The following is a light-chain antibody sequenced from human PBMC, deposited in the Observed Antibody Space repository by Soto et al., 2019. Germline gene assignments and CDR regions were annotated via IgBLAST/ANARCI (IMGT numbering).Light chain of an antibody. CDR2: EVS. V-gene: IGLV2-14*01. CDR1: SSDVGGYNY. J-gene: IGLJ1*01. Sequence: QSALTQPASVSGSPGQSITISCTGTSSDVGGYNYVSWYQQHPGKAPKLMIYEVSNRPSGVSNRFSGSKSGNTASLTISGLQAEDEADYYCSSYTSSSPDFFGTGTKLTVL. CDR3: SSYTSSSPDF.